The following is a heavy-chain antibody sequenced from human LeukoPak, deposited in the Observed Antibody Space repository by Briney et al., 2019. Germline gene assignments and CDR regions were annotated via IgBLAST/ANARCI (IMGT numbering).Heavy chain of an antibody. CDR1: GFTFSDYY. Sequence: PGGSLRLSCAASGFTFSDYYMSWIRQAPGKGLEWGSYISSSGSTIYYADSVKGRFTISRDNAKNSLYLQMNSLRAEDTAVYYCARAGSSSSYYYYYMDVWGKGTTVTVSS. D-gene: IGHD6-6*01. V-gene: IGHV3-11*01. CDR2: ISSSGSTI. CDR3: ARAGSSSSYYYYYMDV. J-gene: IGHJ6*03.